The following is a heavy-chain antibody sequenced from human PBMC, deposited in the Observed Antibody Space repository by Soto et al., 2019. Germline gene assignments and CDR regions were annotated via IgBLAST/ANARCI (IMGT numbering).Heavy chain of an antibody. D-gene: IGHD2-15*01. Sequence: PGGSLRLSCAASGFTFNSYWMHWVRQAPGKGLACVSRINTDGKITWYADSVKGRVTISRDNAKNTLYLQMNNLQAEDTALYYCTRSRSATVFDYWGRGTLVTVSS. CDR2: INTDGKIT. CDR1: GFTFNSYW. V-gene: IGHV3-74*01. J-gene: IGHJ4*02. CDR3: TRSRSATVFDY.